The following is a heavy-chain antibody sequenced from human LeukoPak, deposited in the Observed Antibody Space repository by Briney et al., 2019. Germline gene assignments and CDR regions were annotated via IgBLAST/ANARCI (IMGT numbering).Heavy chain of an antibody. CDR1: GGSVSATNHY. V-gene: IGHV4-31*03. D-gene: IGHD6-6*01. Sequence: SETLSLTCTVSGGSVSATNHYWSWLRQHPGKGPEWIAYIYYDAGAYYNPSLESRVTISLDSSANQFSLRLSSVTAADTAVYYCARLDEYSSSSRYYGMDVWGQGTTVTVSS. CDR3: ARLDEYSSSSRYYGMDV. CDR2: IYYDAGA. J-gene: IGHJ6*02.